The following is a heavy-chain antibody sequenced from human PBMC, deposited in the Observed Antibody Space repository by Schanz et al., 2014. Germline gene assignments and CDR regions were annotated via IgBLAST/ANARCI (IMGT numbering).Heavy chain of an antibody. D-gene: IGHD1-1*01. V-gene: IGHV3-48*01. CDR2: ITSNGGTI. CDR1: GITFSSHS. CDR3: ARDRRNADLDY. Sequence: EVHLVESGGGLVQPGGSLRLSCAASGITFSSHSFNWVRQAPGKGLEWISYITSNGGTIYYADSVKGRFTISRDNAKNSLYLEMIRLRAEDTDLYDSARDRRNADLDYWGQGTLVTVSS. J-gene: IGHJ4*02.